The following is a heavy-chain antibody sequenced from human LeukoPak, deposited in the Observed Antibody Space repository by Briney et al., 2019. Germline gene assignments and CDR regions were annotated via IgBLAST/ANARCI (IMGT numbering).Heavy chain of an antibody. V-gene: IGHV3-7*01. D-gene: IGHD3-3*01. J-gene: IGHJ4*02. CDR1: GFTFSNYW. CDR3: AEGGGYDFWSGYRYFDY. Sequence: PGGSLRLSCAASGFTFSNYWMSWVRQAPGKGLEWVANIKQDGSEKFYVDSVKGRFTISRDNAKNSLYLQMNSLRAEDTAVYYCAEGGGYDFWSGYRYFDYWGQGTLVTVSS. CDR2: IKQDGSEK.